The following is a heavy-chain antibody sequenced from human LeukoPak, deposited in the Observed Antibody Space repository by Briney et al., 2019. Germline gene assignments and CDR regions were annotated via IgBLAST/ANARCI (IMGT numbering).Heavy chain of an antibody. D-gene: IGHD5-18*01. CDR1: GFTFSSYA. J-gene: IGHJ6*02. CDR2: ISYDGSNK. CDR3: ARAILAGIQLAPWDYGMDG. Sequence: PGGSLRLSCAASGFTFSSYAMHWVRQAPGKGLEWVAVISYDGSNKYYADSVKDRFTISRDNSKNKLYLQMNSLRAKDTAVYYCARAILAGIQLAPWDYGMDGWGQGTTVTVS. V-gene: IGHV3-30-3*01.